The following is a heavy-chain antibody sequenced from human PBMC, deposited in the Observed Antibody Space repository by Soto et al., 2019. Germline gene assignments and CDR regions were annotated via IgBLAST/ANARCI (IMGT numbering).Heavy chain of an antibody. D-gene: IGHD1-1*01. Sequence: KQSQTLSLTCVISGDSVSSYIAAWTWIRQSPSRGLEWLGRTLYRSKWYTDYAASVKGRINISPDTSRNQFSLHLYSVTPDDTGIYYCARDEGTNWNNWFDPWGLGTLVTVSS. CDR3: ARDEGTNWNNWFDP. CDR2: TLYRSKWYT. CDR1: GDSVSSYIAA. V-gene: IGHV6-1*01. J-gene: IGHJ5*02.